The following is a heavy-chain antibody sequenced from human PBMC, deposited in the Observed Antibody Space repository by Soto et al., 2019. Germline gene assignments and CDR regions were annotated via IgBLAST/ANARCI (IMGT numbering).Heavy chain of an antibody. CDR3: AREGSSGYYSYYFDY. CDR1: GGSVSSGSYY. D-gene: IGHD3-22*01. CDR2: IYYSGST. Sequence: SETLSLSCTVSGGSVSSGSYYWSWIRQPPGKGLEWIGYIYYSGSTNYNPSLKSRVTISVDTSKNQFSLKLSSVTAAGTAVYYCAREGSSGYYSYYFDYWGQGTLVTV. V-gene: IGHV4-61*01. J-gene: IGHJ4*02.